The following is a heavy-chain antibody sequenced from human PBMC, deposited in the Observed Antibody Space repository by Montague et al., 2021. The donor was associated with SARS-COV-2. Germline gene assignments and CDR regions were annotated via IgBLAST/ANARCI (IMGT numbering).Heavy chain of an antibody. Sequence: SETLSLTCAVYGGSFSGYYWTWVSHAPGKGLGWIWVINHNGRTPYTPSLKTRVSMSVDPSKNQFSLKMSSVTAADTAVFYCARSREEFTSIAVIITGGMHYLASWGQGTLLTVSS. CDR3: ARSREEFTSIAVIITGGMHYLAS. CDR1: GGSFSGYY. V-gene: IGHV4-34*01. CDR2: INHNGRT. J-gene: IGHJ4*02. D-gene: IGHD3-22*01.